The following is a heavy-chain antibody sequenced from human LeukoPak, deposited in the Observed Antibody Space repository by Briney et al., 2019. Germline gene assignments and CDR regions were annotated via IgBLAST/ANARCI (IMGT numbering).Heavy chain of an antibody. Sequence: SETLSLTCSVSGYSISSAYYWGWIRQPPGKGLEWIGTMYHSGSTNYNPSLKSRVTISVDTSKNQFSLKLSSVTAADTAVYYCARHKYSSGWPPEGAFDIWGQGTMVTVSS. D-gene: IGHD6-19*01. CDR3: ARHKYSSGWPPEGAFDI. V-gene: IGHV4-38-2*02. CDR2: MYHSGST. J-gene: IGHJ3*02. CDR1: GYSISSAYY.